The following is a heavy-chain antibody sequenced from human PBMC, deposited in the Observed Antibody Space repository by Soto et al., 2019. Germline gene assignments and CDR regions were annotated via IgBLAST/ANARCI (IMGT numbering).Heavy chain of an antibody. J-gene: IGHJ6*02. CDR2: IYTSGST. CDR3: ARVRIAARTGAYGMDV. Sequence: PFETLSLTCTVSGGSISSYYWSWIRQPAGKGLEWIGRIYTSGSTNYNPSLKSRVTMSVDTSKNQFSLKLSSVTAADTAVYYCARVRIAARTGAYGMDVWGQGTTVTVSS. V-gene: IGHV4-4*07. D-gene: IGHD6-6*01. CDR1: GGSISSYY.